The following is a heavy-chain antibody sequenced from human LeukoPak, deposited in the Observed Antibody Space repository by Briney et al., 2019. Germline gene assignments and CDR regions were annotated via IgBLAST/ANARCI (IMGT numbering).Heavy chain of an antibody. CDR1: GFSFDDKG. Sequence: GGSLRLSCAASGFSFDDKGMSWVRQAPGKGLEWISSINWNGGSTGYADSVKGRFTISRDNAKNSLYLQMNSLRAEDTALYYCAKSNTRYSSSWYEDWGQGTLVTVSS. D-gene: IGHD6-13*01. V-gene: IGHV3-20*04. CDR3: AKSNTRYSSSWYED. CDR2: INWNGGST. J-gene: IGHJ4*02.